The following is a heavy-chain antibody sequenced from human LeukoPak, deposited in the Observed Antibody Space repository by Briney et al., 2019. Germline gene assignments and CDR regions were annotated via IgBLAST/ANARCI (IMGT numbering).Heavy chain of an antibody. V-gene: IGHV3-23*01. D-gene: IGHD6-19*01. CDR3: AKDRGRIAVADYDY. Sequence: GRSLRLSCAASGFTFSGYVMTWVRQAPGKGLEWVSAISGSGGSTYYADSVKGRFTISRDNSKNTLYLQMNSLRAEDTAVYYCAKDRGRIAVADYDYWGQGTLVTVSS. CDR1: GFTFSGYV. J-gene: IGHJ4*02. CDR2: ISGSGGST.